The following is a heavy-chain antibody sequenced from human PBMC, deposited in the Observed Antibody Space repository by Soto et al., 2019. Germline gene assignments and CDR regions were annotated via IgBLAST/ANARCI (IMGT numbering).Heavy chain of an antibody. CDR2: TYYRSNWLH. J-gene: IGHJ4*02. CDR1: GDSVSSNTAA. V-gene: IGHV6-1*01. D-gene: IGHD6-19*01. CDR3: ARGVAGSGFDL. Sequence: QALSIPCVISGDSVSSNTAACNLIRSSPSRGLEWLGRTYYRSNWLHDYAVSVKSRITVNPDTSKNHFSLQLNSVTPDDTAVYYCARGVAGSGFDLWGQGTLVTVSS.